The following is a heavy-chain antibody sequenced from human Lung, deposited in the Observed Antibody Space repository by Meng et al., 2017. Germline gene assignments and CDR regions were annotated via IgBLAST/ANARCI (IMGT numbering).Heavy chain of an antibody. V-gene: IGHV4-34*01. CDR1: GGSFSGYY. CDR3: TRAPLPAGRGLKNWFEP. J-gene: IGHJ5*02. D-gene: IGHD2-2*01. Sequence: QVQLQQWGAGLLKPSETLSLTCGVYGGSFSGYYWSWIRQPPGKGLEWIGEISHSGSTNYNPSLKSRVTISVDTSKNQFSLQSTSVTAADTAMYYCTRAPLPAGRGLKNWFEPWGQGTLVTVSS. CDR2: ISHSGST.